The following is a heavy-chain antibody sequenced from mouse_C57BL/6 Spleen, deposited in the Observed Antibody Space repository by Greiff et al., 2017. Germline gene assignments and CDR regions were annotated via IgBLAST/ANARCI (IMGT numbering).Heavy chain of an antibody. CDR3: ASMITTVVATNWYFDV. V-gene: IGHV8-8*01. Sequence: QVTLKECGPGILQPSQTLSLTCSFSGFSLSTFGMGVGLIRQPSGKGLEWLAHIWWDDDKYYNPALKSRLTISKDTSKNQVFLKIANVDTADTATYYCASMITTVVATNWYFDVWGTGTTVTVSS. CDR2: IWWDDDK. D-gene: IGHD1-1*01. CDR1: GFSLSTFGMG. J-gene: IGHJ1*03.